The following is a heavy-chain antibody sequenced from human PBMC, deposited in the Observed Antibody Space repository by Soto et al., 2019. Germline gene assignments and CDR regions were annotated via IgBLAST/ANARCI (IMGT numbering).Heavy chain of an antibody. J-gene: IGHJ5*02. V-gene: IGHV1-18*04. CDR2: ISAYNGDT. CDR3: ARDQEYSTSGLYWFDL. Sequence: GASVKVSCKASGYTFTSCGITWVRQAPGQGLEWMGWISAYNGDTNYAPRLQGRVTMTTDTSTSTVYMELKSLKSDDTAVYYCARDQEYSTSGLYWFDLWGQGTLVTVSS. D-gene: IGHD6-6*01. CDR1: GYTFTSCG.